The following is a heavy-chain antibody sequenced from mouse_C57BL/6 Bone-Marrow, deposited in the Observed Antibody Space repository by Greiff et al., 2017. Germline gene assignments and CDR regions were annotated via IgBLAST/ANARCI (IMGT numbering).Heavy chain of an antibody. V-gene: IGHV1-52*01. Sequence: QVQLQQPGAELVRPGSSVKLSCKASGYTFTSYWMHWVKQRPIQGLEWIGNIDPSDSDTHYNQKFKDKATLTVDKSSSTAYMQLSSLTSEDSAVYYCARSLGTTMDYWGQGTSVTVSS. CDR1: GYTFTSYW. CDR2: IDPSDSDT. D-gene: IGHD2-3*01. CDR3: ARSLGTTMDY. J-gene: IGHJ4*01.